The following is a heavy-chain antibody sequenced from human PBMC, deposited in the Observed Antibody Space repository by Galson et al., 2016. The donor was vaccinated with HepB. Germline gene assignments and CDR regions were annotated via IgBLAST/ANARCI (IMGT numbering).Heavy chain of an antibody. CDR1: GFTFSSYS. J-gene: IGHJ6*02. Sequence: SLRLSCAASGFTFSSYSMNWVRQAPGKGLEWVSSISSSSSYIYYADSVKGRFTISRDNAKNSLYLQMNSLRAEDTAVYYCARGTRGASYYDFWSGYHPIGMDVWGQGTTVTVSS. CDR2: ISSSSSYI. V-gene: IGHV3-21*01. CDR3: ARGTRGASYYDFWSGYHPIGMDV. D-gene: IGHD3-3*01.